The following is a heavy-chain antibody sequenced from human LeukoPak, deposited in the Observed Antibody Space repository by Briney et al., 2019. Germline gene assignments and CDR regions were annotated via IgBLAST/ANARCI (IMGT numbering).Heavy chain of an antibody. CDR2: ISAYNGNT. CDR1: GYTFTSYG. J-gene: IGHJ6*04. CDR3: ARDGLVVRDGYDGGTIYYYGMDV. Sequence: PGASVKVSCKASGYTFTSYGISWVRQAPGQGLEWMGWISAYNGNTNYAQKLQGRVTMTTDTSTSTAYMELRSLRSDDTAVYYCARDGLVVRDGYDGGTIYYYGMDVWGKGTTVTVSS. D-gene: IGHD5-12*01. V-gene: IGHV1-18*04.